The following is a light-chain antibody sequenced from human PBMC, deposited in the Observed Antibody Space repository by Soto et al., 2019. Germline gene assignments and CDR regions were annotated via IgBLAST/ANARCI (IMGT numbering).Light chain of an antibody. Sequence: QSALTQPASVSGSRGQSITISCTGTSSDVGGYNYVSWYQQHPGKAPKLMIYDVSNRPSGVSNRFSGSKSGNTASLTISGLQAEDEADCYCSSYTSSSTVVFGGGTKLTVL. V-gene: IGLV2-14*01. CDR1: SSDVGGYNY. J-gene: IGLJ2*01. CDR3: SSYTSSSTVV. CDR2: DVS.